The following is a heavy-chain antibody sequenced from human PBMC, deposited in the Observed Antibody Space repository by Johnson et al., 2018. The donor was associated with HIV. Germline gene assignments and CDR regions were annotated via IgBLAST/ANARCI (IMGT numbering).Heavy chain of an antibody. CDR2: IKQDGSEK. CDR1: GFTFSSYW. V-gene: IGHV3-7*04. CDR3: ARCFGVTTPGAFDI. D-gene: IGHD3-16*01. J-gene: IGHJ3*02. Sequence: VQLVESGGGLVQPGGSLRLSCAASGFTFSSYWMSWVRQAPGKGLEWVANIKQDGSEKYYADSVKGRFTISRDNSKNTLYLQMNSLRAEETGVYYGARCFGVTTPGAFDIWGQGTMVTVSS.